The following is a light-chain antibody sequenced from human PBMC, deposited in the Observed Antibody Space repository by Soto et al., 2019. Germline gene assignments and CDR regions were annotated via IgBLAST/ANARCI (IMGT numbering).Light chain of an antibody. J-gene: IGKJ4*01. Sequence: QMTQSPSSVSPSEGDRITITCRASERINTYLAWYQQKPGKAPKLLIYAASTLQSGVPSRFSGSGSGTDFTLTISCLQSEDFATYYCQQYYSFPLTFGGVTKVDI. V-gene: IGKV1-8*01. CDR3: QQYYSFPLT. CDR1: ERINTY. CDR2: AAS.